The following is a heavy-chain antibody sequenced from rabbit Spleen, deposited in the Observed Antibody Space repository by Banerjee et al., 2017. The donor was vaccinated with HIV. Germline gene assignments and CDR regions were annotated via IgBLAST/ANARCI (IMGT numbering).Heavy chain of an antibody. CDR1: GFSFSSGYD. D-gene: IGHD6-1*01. CDR2: IYGGGSGST. J-gene: IGHJ6*01. V-gene: IGHV1S45*01. Sequence: QEQLEESGGDLVKPEGSLTLTCTASGFSFSSGYDMCWVRQAPGKGLEWIACIYGGGSGSTAYASWAKGRFTVSKTSSTTVTLQMTSLTVADTATYFCARDTASSFSSYGMDLWGPGTLVTVS. CDR3: ARDTASSFSSYGMDL.